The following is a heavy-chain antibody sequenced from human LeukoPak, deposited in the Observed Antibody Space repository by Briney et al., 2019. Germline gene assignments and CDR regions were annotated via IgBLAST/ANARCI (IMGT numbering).Heavy chain of an antibody. V-gene: IGHV3-48*02. J-gene: IGHJ4*02. D-gene: IGHD2-2*01. Sequence: PGGSLRLSCTASGFTLSTYRMNWVRQAPGKGLEWLSYISSGSGTIYHADSVKGRFTISRDNANNSLYLQMNSLRDEDTAVYYCARDRYCSTSSCYPLDYWGQGTLVTVSS. CDR1: GFTLSTYR. CDR3: ARDRYCSTSSCYPLDY. CDR2: ISSGSGTI.